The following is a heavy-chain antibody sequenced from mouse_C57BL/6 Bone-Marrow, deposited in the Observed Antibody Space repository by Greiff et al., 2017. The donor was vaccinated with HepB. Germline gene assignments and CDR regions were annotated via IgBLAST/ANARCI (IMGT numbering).Heavy chain of an antibody. CDR2: IHPNSGST. CDR3: ARNDPLGQFAY. CDR1: GYTFTSYW. D-gene: IGHD6-1*01. V-gene: IGHV1-64*01. Sequence: QVQLQQPGAELVKPGASVKLSCKASGYTFTSYWMHWVKQRPGQGLEWIGMIHPNSGSTNYNEKFKSKATLTVDKSSSTAYMQLSILTSEDSAVYYCARNDPLGQFAYWGQGTLVTVSA. J-gene: IGHJ3*01.